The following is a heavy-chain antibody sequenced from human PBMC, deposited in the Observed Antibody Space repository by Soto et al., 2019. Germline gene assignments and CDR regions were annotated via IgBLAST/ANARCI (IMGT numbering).Heavy chain of an antibody. V-gene: IGHV1-18*01. CDR3: AREGYYSGSGTYSPPRYYGMDV. Sequence: QVQLVQSGAEVKRAGASVKVSCKASGYTVSSYGLSWVRQAPGQGLEWMGWISDYNGNTHYAQKFQGRVIMTTDTSTSTSYLELXSLRSDDTAVYFCAREGYYSGSGTYSPPRYYGMDVWGQGTTVTVSS. D-gene: IGHD3-10*01. CDR2: ISDYNGNT. CDR1: GYTVSSYG. J-gene: IGHJ6*02.